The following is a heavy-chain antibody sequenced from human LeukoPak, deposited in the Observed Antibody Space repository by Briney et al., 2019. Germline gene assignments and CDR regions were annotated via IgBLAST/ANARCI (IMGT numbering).Heavy chain of an antibody. Sequence: PGGPLRLSCAVTGFTGFTFSKNTMNWVRQAPGKGLEWVSSITSSGNYTYYAASVKGRFTISRDNAKNALFLQMNSLRAEDTAVYYCAHAYGDTDYWGQGTLVTVSS. D-gene: IGHD4-17*01. CDR3: AHAYGDTDY. CDR2: ITSSGNYT. J-gene: IGHJ4*02. CDR1: GFTGFTFSKNT. V-gene: IGHV3-21*01.